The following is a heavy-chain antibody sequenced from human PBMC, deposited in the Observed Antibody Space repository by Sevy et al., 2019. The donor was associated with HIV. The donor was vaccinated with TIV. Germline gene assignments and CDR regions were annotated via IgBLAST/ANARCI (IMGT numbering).Heavy chain of an antibody. V-gene: IGHV3-7*01. CDR3: TKDKSWGGVDS. J-gene: IGHJ4*02. D-gene: IGHD3-10*01. CDR2: IKEDGGEE. Sequence: GGSLRLSCAASGFSLSSYWMTWVRQAPGKGLEWVANIKEDGGEEYYVDFVRGRFGISRANAKNSFYLYMSSLRVDYTAVYYCTKDKSWGGVDSWGQGILVTVSS. CDR1: GFSLSSYW.